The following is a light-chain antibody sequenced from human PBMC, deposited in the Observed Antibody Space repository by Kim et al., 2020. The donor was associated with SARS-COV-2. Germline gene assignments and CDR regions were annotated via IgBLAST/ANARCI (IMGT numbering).Light chain of an antibody. CDR1: QSISNW. CDR2: DAS. Sequence: LSGSVADRVTISCRTSQSISNWLAWYQQKPGKAPNLLICDASSLKSGVPSRFSGSGSVTEFTLTISSLQPDDFATYYCQQYDSYSAFGQGTKLEI. CDR3: QQYDSYSA. J-gene: IGKJ2*01. V-gene: IGKV1-5*01.